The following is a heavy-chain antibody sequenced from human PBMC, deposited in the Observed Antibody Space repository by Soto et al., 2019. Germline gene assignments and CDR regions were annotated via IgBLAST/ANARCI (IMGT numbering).Heavy chain of an antibody. D-gene: IGHD2-21*01. J-gene: IGHJ3*02. CDR2: ISYDGSNK. CDR3: ASSRLAPVEAAFDI. V-gene: IGHV3-30-3*01. CDR1: GFTFSSYA. Sequence: GGSLRLSCAASGFTFSSYAMHWVRQAPGKGLEWVAVISYDGSNKYYADSVKGRFTISRDNSKNTLYLQMNSLRAEDTAVYYCASSRLAPVEAAFDIWGQGTMVTVSS.